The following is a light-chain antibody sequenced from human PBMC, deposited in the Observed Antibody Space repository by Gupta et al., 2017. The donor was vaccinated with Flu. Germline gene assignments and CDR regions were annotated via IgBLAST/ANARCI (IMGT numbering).Light chain of an antibody. J-gene: IGLJ3*02. V-gene: IGLV2-11*01. CDR2: HVA. CDR3: CSYAGCYTSPNWV. CDR1: SRDGGDYNY. Sequence: QSALTQPRSVSASPGQSGTISCTGTSRDGGDYNYVAWYQQHPGKAPTLMIYHVAKRPSGVPDRFSGSKSGNTASLTIFVLQAGDEADDYCCSYAGCYTSPNWVFGGGTKLTVL.